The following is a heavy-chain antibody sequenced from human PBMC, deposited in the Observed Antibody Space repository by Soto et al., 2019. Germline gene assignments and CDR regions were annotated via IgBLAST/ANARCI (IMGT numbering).Heavy chain of an antibody. CDR3: ARYRKGSGWEFDY. Sequence: SETLSLTCAVYGGSFSGYYWSWIRQPPGKGLEWIGEINHSGSTNYNPSLKSRVTISVDTSKNQFSLKLSSVTAADTAVYYCARYRKGSGWEFDYWGQGTLVTVSS. J-gene: IGHJ4*02. CDR2: INHSGST. V-gene: IGHV4-34*01. D-gene: IGHD6-19*01. CDR1: GGSFSGYY.